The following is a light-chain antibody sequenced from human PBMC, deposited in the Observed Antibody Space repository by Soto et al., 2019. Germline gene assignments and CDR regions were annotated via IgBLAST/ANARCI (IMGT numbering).Light chain of an antibody. CDR1: SSDVGSYNL. CDR3: CSYAGSSNFPWV. V-gene: IGLV2-23*02. Sequence: QSALTQPASVSGSPGQSITISCTGTSSDVGSYNLVSWYQQHPGKAPKLMIYEVSKRPSGVSNRFSGSKSGNTASLTISGLQAEDEADYYCCSYAGSSNFPWVFGTGTKVTVL. J-gene: IGLJ1*01. CDR2: EVS.